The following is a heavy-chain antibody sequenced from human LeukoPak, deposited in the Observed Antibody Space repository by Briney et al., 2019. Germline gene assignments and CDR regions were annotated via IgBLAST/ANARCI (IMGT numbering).Heavy chain of an antibody. V-gene: IGHV4-39*07. CDR2: IYYSGST. CDR3: AIGPVEMATI. D-gene: IGHD5-24*01. J-gene: IGHJ4*02. Sequence: SETLSLTCSVSGGSISSSSYYWGWIRQPPGRGLEWVGSIYYSGSTYYNPSLKSRVTISVDTSKNQFSLKVSSVTAADTAVYYCAIGPVEMATIWGQGTLVTVSS. CDR1: GGSISSSSYY.